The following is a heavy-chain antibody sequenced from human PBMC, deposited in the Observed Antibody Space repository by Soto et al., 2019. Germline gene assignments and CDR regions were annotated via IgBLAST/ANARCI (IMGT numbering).Heavy chain of an antibody. J-gene: IGHJ4*02. CDR1: GFTFSRSA. V-gene: IGHV3-23*01. CDR3: AKESSRVVVGLAKPAHYFDS. Sequence: EVLLLESGGGLVQPGGSLTVSCEASGFTFSRSAMSWVRQAPGKGLEWVSGISGSGDSPSYADSVLGRFTISRDNYKDTGYLVMDSLRADETTVYYCAKESSRVVVGLAKPAHYFDSWGQGTLVSVSS. D-gene: IGHD2-21*01. CDR2: ISGSGDSP.